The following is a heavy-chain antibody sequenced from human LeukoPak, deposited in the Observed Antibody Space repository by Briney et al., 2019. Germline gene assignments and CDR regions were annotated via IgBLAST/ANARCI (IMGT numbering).Heavy chain of an antibody. J-gene: IGHJ6*03. CDR3: LARSLVEVSGNYYMDV. CDR1: GCTFSSYA. Sequence: GGSLTLSCAASGCTFSSYAVSWVRKAPGKGLELVPTISGSGDSTHYADSVKGRFTISRDYSKNTLYLQMNNLRGEDTAVYYCLARSLVEVSGNYYMDVWGKGTTVSVSS. CDR2: ISGSGDST. V-gene: IGHV3-23*01. D-gene: IGHD1-26*01.